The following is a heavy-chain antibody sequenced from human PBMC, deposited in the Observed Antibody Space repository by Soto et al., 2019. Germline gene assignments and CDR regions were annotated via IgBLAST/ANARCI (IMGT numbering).Heavy chain of an antibody. CDR3: ASSRQPENCSGGSCYSPYYYYYMDV. D-gene: IGHD2-15*01. CDR2: IYYSGSI. V-gene: IGHV4-59*01. CDR1: GGSISSYY. Sequence: SETLSLTCTVSGGSISSYYWSWIRQPPGKGLEWIGYIYYSGSINYNPSLKSRVTISVDTSKNQFSLKLSSVTAADTAVYYCASSRQPENCSGGSCYSPYYYYYMDVWGKGTTVIVS. J-gene: IGHJ6*03.